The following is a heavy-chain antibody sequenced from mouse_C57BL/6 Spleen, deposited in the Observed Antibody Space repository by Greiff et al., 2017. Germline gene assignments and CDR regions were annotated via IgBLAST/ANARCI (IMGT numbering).Heavy chain of an antibody. J-gene: IGHJ3*01. CDR2: ISSGGDYI. CDR1: GFTFSSYA. Sequence: EVKVIESGEGLVKPGGSLKLSCAASGFTFSSYAMSWVRQTPEKRLEWVAYISSGGDYIYYADTVKGRFTISRDNARNTLYLQMSSLKSEDTAMYYCTREGIYYYGFAYWGQGTLVTVSA. CDR3: TREGIYYYGFAY. V-gene: IGHV5-9-1*02. D-gene: IGHD1-1*01.